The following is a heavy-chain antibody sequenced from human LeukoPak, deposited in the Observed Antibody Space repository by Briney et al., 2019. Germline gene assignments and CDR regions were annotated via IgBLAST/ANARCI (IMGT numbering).Heavy chain of an antibody. Sequence: ASVKVSCKASGYTFTNYYMHWVRQAPGQGLEWMGIINPSGGNTNYAQKFQGRVTMTRDTSTTTVYMELSNLRSEDTAVYYCARDRRPGYSSSWSFDYRGQGTLVTVSS. CDR2: INPSGGNT. V-gene: IGHV1-46*01. D-gene: IGHD6-13*01. J-gene: IGHJ4*02. CDR3: ARDRRPGYSSSWSFDY. CDR1: GYTFTNYY.